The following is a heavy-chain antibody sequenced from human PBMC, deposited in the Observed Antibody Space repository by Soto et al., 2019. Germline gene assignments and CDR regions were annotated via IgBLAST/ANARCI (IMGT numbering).Heavy chain of an antibody. CDR1: GFTFSNAW. V-gene: IGHV3-15*07. Sequence: EVQLVESGGGLVKPGGSLRLSCAASGFTFSNAWMNWVRQAPGKGLEWVGRIKSKTDGGTTDYAAPVKGRFTISRDDSKNTPYLQMNSLKTEDTGVYYCTTEVWELFPFDYWGQGTLVTVSS. D-gene: IGHD1-26*01. J-gene: IGHJ4*02. CDR3: TTEVWELFPFDY. CDR2: IKSKTDGGTT.